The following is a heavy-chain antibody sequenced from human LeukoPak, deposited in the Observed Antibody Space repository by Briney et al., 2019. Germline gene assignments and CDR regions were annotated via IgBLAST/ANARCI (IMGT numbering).Heavy chain of an antibody. J-gene: IGHJ3*02. V-gene: IGHV3-66*01. Sequence: HPGGSLRLSCAASGFTVSRNYMNWVRQAPGKGLEWVSVIYSGGSTYYADSVKGSFIISRNHSKNTLYLQMSSLGVEDTAVYYCTIGHGYSRAFDIWGQGTMVTVSS. CDR1: GFTVSRNY. D-gene: IGHD5-24*01. CDR3: TIGHGYSRAFDI. CDR2: IYSGGST.